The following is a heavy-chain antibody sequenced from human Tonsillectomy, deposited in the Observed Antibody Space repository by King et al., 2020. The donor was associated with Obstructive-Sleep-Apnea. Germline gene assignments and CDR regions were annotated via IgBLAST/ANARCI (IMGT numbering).Heavy chain of an antibody. D-gene: IGHD3-9*01. CDR3: AKHAGHDFLTGYYNSFDA. CDR2: ISPADSDI. J-gene: IGHJ5*02. V-gene: IGHV5-51*01. Sequence: DVQLVESGAEVKKPGESLTISCKGYGYTFSNYRIGWVRQMPGKGLEYMGIISPADSDIRYRPSFEGQVTISADESINTAYLQWRSLEASDTGIYYCAKHAGHDFLTGYYNSFDAWGQGTVVTVSS. CDR1: GYTFSNYR.